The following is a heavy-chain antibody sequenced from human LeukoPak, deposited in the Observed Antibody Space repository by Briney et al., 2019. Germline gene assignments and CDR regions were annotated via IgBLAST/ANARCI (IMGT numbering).Heavy chain of an antibody. D-gene: IGHD2-15*01. CDR1: GFTFSSYG. CDR2: IWFDGSYK. J-gene: IGHJ6*02. Sequence: GGSLRLSCAASGFTFSSYGMHWVRQAPGNGLEWVAVIWFDGSYKYYADSVKGRFTISRDNSKNTLYLQMSSLRAEDTAVYFCARDRSGGSYYYGMDVWGQGTTVTVSS. V-gene: IGHV3-33*01. CDR3: ARDRSGGSYYYGMDV.